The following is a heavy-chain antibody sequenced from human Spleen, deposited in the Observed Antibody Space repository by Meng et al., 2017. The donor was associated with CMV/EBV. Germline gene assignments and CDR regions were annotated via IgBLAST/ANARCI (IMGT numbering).Heavy chain of an antibody. Sequence: GGSLRLSCAASGFTFSSYSMNWVRQAPGKGLEWVSSISSSSSYIYYADSVKGRFTISRDNAKNSLYLQMNSLRAEDTAAYYCARDSRQWDAFDIWGQGTMVTVSS. CDR3: ARDSRQWDAFDI. J-gene: IGHJ3*02. V-gene: IGHV3-21*01. CDR2: ISSSSSYI. D-gene: IGHD6-19*01. CDR1: GFTFSSYS.